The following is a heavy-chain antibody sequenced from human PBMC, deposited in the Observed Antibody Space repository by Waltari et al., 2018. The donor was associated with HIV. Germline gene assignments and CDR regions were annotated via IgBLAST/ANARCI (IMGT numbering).Heavy chain of an antibody. D-gene: IGHD1-1*01. V-gene: IGHV7-4-1*01. Sequence: QVQLVQSGSELKKPGASVKVSCKASGYTFTSYAMNWVRQAPGQGLEWMGWINTNTGNPTYAQGFTGRFVFSLDTSVSTAYLQICSLKAEDTVVYYCARDTDLGNWNWETSGNWFDPWGQGTLVTVSS. CDR1: GYTFTSYA. J-gene: IGHJ5*02. CDR3: ARDTDLGNWNWETSGNWFDP. CDR2: INTNTGNP.